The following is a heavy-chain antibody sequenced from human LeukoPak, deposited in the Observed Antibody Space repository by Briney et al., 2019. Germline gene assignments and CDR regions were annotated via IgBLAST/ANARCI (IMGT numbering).Heavy chain of an antibody. J-gene: IGHJ4*02. Sequence: PGGSLRLSCAASGFTFSSYGMHWVRQAPGKGLEWVAVIWYDGSYKYYADSVKGRFTISRDNSKNTLYLQMNSLRAEDMAVYYCARDPTAYYDSSGYYLNTIDYWGQGTLVTVSS. CDR3: ARDPTAYYDSSGYYLNTIDY. D-gene: IGHD3-22*01. CDR1: GFTFSSYG. CDR2: IWYDGSYK. V-gene: IGHV3-33*01.